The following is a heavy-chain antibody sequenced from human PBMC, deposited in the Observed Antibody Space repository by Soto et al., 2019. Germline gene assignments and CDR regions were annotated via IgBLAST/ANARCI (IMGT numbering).Heavy chain of an antibody. D-gene: IGHD5-18*01. V-gene: IGHV2-5*01. CDR2: IYWNDDK. Sequence: SGPTLVNPTQTLTLTCTFSGFSLSTSGVGVGWIRQPPGKALEWLALIYWNDDKRYSPSLKSRLTITKDTSKNQVVLTMTNMDPVHTATYYCAHYRGCSYDNWFDPWGQGTLVTVSS. CDR3: AHYRGCSYDNWFDP. J-gene: IGHJ5*02. CDR1: GFSLSTSGVG.